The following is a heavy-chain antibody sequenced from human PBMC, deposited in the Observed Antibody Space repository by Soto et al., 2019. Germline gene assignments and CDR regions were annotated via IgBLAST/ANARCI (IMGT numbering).Heavy chain of an antibody. CDR3: AKDYYCNYVRWFDP. Sequence: VQLLESGGGLVQPGGSLRLSCAASGFTFSSYAMSWVRQAPGKGLEWVSAISGSGGSTYYADSVKGRFTISSDNSKNTADLQMNSLRSEDTAVYYCAKDYYCNYVRWFDPWGQGTLVTVSS. D-gene: IGHD1-7*01. V-gene: IGHV3-23*01. CDR1: GFTFSSYA. CDR2: ISGSGGST. J-gene: IGHJ5*02.